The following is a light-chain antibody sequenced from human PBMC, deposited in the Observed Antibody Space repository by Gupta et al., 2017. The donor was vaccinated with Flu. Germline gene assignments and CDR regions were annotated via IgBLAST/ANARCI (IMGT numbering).Light chain of an antibody. CDR3: QAWDSSTLYV. J-gene: IGLJ1*01. CDR2: QDS. V-gene: IGLV3-1*01. Sequence: YHLTRPPAVSVSPVHPASNTRSGDKLGDKYACWYQQKPGQSPVLVIYQDSKRPSGIPERFSGSNSGNTATLTISGTQAMDEADYYCQAWDSSTLYVFGTGTKVTVL. CDR1: KLGDKY.